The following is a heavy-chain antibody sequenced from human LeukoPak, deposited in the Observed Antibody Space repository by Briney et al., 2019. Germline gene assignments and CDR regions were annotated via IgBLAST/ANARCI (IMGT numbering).Heavy chain of an antibody. CDR1: GFTFADYA. V-gene: IGHV3-9*01. Sequence: GGSLRLSCAASGFTFADYAMHWVRQTPGKGLEWVSGISWNSGNIDYADSVNGRFTIPRDNDKNSLYLQMNSLRAEDTALYYCAKGRGYYYGDRVGYFDYWGQGTLVTVSS. D-gene: IGHD5-18*01. J-gene: IGHJ4*02. CDR3: AKGRGYYYGDRVGYFDY. CDR2: ISWNSGNI.